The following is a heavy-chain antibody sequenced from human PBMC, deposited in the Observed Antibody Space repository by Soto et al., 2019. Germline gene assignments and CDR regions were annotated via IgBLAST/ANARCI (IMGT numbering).Heavy chain of an antibody. CDR1: GYTFTSYY. CDR3: ARDSSIYYGSAPYGMDV. D-gene: IGHD3-10*01. V-gene: IGHV1-69*04. Sequence: SVKVSCKASGYTFTSYYMHWVRQAPGQGLEWMGRIIPILGIANYAQKFQGRVTITADKSTSTAYMELSSLRSEDTAVYYCARDSSIYYGSAPYGMDVWGQGTTVTVSS. CDR2: IIPILGIA. J-gene: IGHJ6*02.